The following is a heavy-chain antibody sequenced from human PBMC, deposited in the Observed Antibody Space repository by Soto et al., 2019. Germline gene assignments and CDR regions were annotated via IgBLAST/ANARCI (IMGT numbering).Heavy chain of an antibody. J-gene: IGHJ6*02. Sequence: GGSLRLSCAASGFTFSSYGMHWVRQAPGKGLEWVAVISYDGSNKYYADSVKGRFTISRDNSKNTLYLQMNSLRAEDTAVYYCAKDRDAYSYGRHYYYGMDVWGQGTTVTVSS. CDR1: GFTFSSYG. CDR3: AKDRDAYSYGRHYYYGMDV. CDR2: ISYDGSNK. D-gene: IGHD5-18*01. V-gene: IGHV3-30*18.